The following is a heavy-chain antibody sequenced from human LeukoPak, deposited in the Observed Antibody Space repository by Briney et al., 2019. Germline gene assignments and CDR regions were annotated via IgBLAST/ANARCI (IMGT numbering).Heavy chain of an antibody. Sequence: GASVKVSCKASGYTFTSYDINWVRQATGQGLEWMGWMSPNSGNTGYAQKFQGRVTMTRNTSISTAYMELSSLRSEDTAVYYCARRTMWDTNGWLSPDYWGQGTLVTVSS. D-gene: IGHD6-19*01. CDR2: MSPNSGNT. J-gene: IGHJ4*02. CDR3: ARRTMWDTNGWLSPDY. CDR1: GYTFTSYD. V-gene: IGHV1-8*01.